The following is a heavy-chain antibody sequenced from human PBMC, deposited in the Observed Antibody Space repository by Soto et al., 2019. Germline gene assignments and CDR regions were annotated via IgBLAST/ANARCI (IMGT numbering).Heavy chain of an antibody. D-gene: IGHD3-22*01. V-gene: IGHV3-23*01. CDR1: GFTFSSYS. J-gene: IGHJ4*02. CDR2: ISGSGVST. CDR3: AKSGGHYDSSGSLCFDY. Sequence: GGSLRLSCAASGFTFSSYSMSWVRQAPWKGLEWVSAISGSGVSTYYADSVKGRFTISRDNSKNTLYLQMNSLRAEDTAVYYCAKSGGHYDSSGSLCFDYLGQGTLVTVCS.